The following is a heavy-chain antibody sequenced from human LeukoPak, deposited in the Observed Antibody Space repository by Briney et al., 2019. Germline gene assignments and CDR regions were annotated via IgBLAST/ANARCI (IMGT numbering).Heavy chain of an antibody. CDR2: ISGDGGST. CDR1: GFMFHDYA. D-gene: IGHD6-19*01. J-gene: IGHJ4*02. Sequence: PGGSLGLSCAAPGFMFHDYAIHWVRQAPGKGLESVSLISGDGGSTFYADSVKGRFTISRDNSKNSLYLQMNSLRSDDTALYYCARESESSGWYDYWGQGTLVTVSS. V-gene: IGHV3-43*02. CDR3: ARESESSGWYDY.